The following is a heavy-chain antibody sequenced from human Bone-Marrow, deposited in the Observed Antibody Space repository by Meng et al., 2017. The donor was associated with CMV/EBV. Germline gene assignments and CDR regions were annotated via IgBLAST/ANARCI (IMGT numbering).Heavy chain of an antibody. CDR2: IIWNGGST. Sequence: GGSLRLSCAASGFTFSSYSMNWVRQAPGKGLEWVSGIIWNGGSTSYADSVKGRFTISRDNAKNSLYLQMHSLRAEDTAVYYCARARRDYDSSGYYNRDEYYFDYWGQGTLVTVSS. D-gene: IGHD3-22*01. CDR3: ARARRDYDSSGYYNRDEYYFDY. V-gene: IGHV3-20*04. CDR1: GFTFSSYS. J-gene: IGHJ4*02.